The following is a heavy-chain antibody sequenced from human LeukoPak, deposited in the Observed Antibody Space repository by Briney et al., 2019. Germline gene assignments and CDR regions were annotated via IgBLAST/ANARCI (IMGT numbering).Heavy chain of an antibody. D-gene: IGHD3-10*01. CDR1: GGSFSGYY. V-gene: IGHV4-34*01. CDR3: AKGLLWFGEPNDAFDI. J-gene: IGHJ3*02. Sequence: TSETLSLTCAVYGGSFSGYYWSWIRQPPGKGLEWIGEINHSGSTNYNPSLKSRVTISVDTSKNQFSLKLSSVTAADTAVYYCAKGLLWFGEPNDAFDIWGQGTMVTVSS. CDR2: INHSGST.